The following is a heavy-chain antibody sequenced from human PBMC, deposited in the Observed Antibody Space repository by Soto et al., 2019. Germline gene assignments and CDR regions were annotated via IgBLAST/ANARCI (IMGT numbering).Heavy chain of an antibody. CDR3: ARRGRYYYGMDV. V-gene: IGHV4-39*01. CDR1: GGSISSSSYY. J-gene: IGHJ6*02. Sequence: SETLSLTCTVSGGSISSSSYYWGWIRQPPGKGLEWIGSIYYSGSTYYSPSLKSRVTISVDTSKNQFSLKLSSVTAADTAVYYCARRGRYYYGMDVWGQGTTVTVSS. CDR2: IYYSGST.